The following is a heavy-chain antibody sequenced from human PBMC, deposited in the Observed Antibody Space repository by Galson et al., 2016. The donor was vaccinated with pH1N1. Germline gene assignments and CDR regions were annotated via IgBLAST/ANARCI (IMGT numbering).Heavy chain of an antibody. CDR1: GGSISSHY. J-gene: IGHJ4*02. CDR2: IYYSGST. Sequence: ETLSLTCTVSGGSISSHYWSWIRQPPGKGLEWIGYIYYSGSTNYNPSLKSRVTISVDTSKNQFSLKLSSVTAADTAVYYCARGRVATEFLEAYFDYWGQGTLVTVSS. V-gene: IGHV4-59*11. D-gene: IGHD5-12*01. CDR3: ARGRVATEFLEAYFDY.